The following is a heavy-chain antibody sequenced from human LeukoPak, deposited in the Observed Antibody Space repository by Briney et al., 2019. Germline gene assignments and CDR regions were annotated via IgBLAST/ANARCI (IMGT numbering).Heavy chain of an antibody. J-gene: IGHJ6*04. CDR2: INHSGST. Sequence: SGTLSLTCAVYGGSFSGYYWSWIRQPPGKGLEWIGEINHSGSTNYNPSLKSRVTISVDTSKNQFSLKLSSVTAADTAVYYCARCPRAAGITMVQRYGMDVWGKGTTVTVSS. CDR3: ARCPRAAGITMVQRYGMDV. V-gene: IGHV4-34*01. CDR1: GGSFSGYY. D-gene: IGHD3-10*01.